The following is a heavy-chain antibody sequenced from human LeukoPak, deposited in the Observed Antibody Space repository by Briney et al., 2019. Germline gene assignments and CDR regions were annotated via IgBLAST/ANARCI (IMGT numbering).Heavy chain of an antibody. CDR1: GFTFSSYS. D-gene: IGHD3-22*01. V-gene: IGHV3-21*01. J-gene: IGHJ4*02. CDR2: ISSSSSYI. CDR3: ARAHHYDTSGYHHCLDY. Sequence: NPGGSLRLSCAASGFTFSSYSMNWVRQAPGKGLEWVSSISSSSSYIYYADSVKGRFTISRDNAKNSLYLQMNSLRAEDTAVYYCARAHHYDTSGYHHCLDYWGQGTLVTVSS.